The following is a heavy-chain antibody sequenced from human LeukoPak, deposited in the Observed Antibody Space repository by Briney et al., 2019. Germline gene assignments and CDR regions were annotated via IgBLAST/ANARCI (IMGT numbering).Heavy chain of an antibody. CDR1: GITFSTYS. V-gene: IGHV3-30*04. CDR3: ASQIAAAGTYLTPHY. CDR2: ISYDGSNK. D-gene: IGHD6-13*01. J-gene: IGHJ4*02. Sequence: QPGGSLRLSCAASGITFSTYSMHWVRQAPGKGLEWVAAISYDGSNKYYADSVKGRFTVSRDNSKNTLYLQLNSLRAEDTAVYYCASQIAAAGTYLTPHYWGQGILVTVSS.